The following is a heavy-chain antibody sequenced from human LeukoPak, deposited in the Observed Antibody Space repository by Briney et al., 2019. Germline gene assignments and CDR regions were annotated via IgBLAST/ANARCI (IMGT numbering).Heavy chain of an antibody. J-gene: IGHJ5*02. CDR1: GGSISSGGYY. Sequence: SQTLSLTCTASGGSISSGGYYWSWIRQHPGKGLEWIGYIYHSGSTYYNPSLKSRVTISVDRSKNQFSLKLSSVTAADTAVYYCARAVVAATFGWFDPWGQGTLVTVSS. CDR2: IYHSGST. D-gene: IGHD2-15*01. CDR3: ARAVVAATFGWFDP. V-gene: IGHV4-30-2*01.